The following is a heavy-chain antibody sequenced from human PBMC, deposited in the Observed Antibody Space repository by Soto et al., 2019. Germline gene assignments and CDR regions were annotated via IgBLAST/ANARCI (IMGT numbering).Heavy chain of an antibody. V-gene: IGHV3-23*01. Sequence: EVQLLESGGGLVQPGGSLRLSCAASGFTFSSYAMSWVRQAPGKGLEWVSAISGSGGSTYYADSVKGRFTISRDNSKNALYLQMNSLRAEDTAVYYCAKKDCSGGSCYRTDWYCDLWGRGTLVTVSS. CDR3: AKKDCSGGSCYRTDWYCDL. CDR1: GFTFSSYA. D-gene: IGHD2-15*01. CDR2: ISGSGGST. J-gene: IGHJ2*01.